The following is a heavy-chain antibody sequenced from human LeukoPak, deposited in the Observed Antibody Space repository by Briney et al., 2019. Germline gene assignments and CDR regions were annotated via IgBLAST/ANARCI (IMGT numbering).Heavy chain of an antibody. J-gene: IGHJ3*02. CDR1: GGSISSGSYY. Sequence: PSETLSLTCTVSGGSISSGSYYWSWIRQPAGKGLEWIGRIYTSGSTNYNPSLKSRVTMSVDTSKNQFSLKLSSVTAADTAVYYCARDMDEASAFDIWGQGTMVTVSS. CDR2: IYTSGST. CDR3: ARDMDEASAFDI. V-gene: IGHV4-61*02. D-gene: IGHD3-10*01.